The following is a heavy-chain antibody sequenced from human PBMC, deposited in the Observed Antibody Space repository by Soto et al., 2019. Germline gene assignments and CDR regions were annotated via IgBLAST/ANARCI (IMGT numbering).Heavy chain of an antibody. D-gene: IGHD1-1*01. J-gene: IGHJ5*02. V-gene: IGHV4-38-2*01. CDR3: AIGNPDWFDP. CDR2: IYLGGIT. Sequence: SVTQSLTWAVSGYSISSGLYWGWIRQPPGKGLEWIGTIYLGGITYYNPSLKSRVTISIDTSKNHFSLRLSSVTATDTAVYFCAIGNPDWFDPWGQGTLVTLSS. CDR1: GYSISSGLY.